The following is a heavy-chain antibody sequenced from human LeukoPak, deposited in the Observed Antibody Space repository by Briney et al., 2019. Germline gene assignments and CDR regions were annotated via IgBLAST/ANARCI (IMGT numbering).Heavy chain of an antibody. V-gene: IGHV3-11*04. CDR1: GFTFSDYY. CDR2: ISGSGSTI. Sequence: GGSLRLSCAASGFTFSDYYMTWIRQAPGKGLEWVSYISGSGSTIYYADSVKGRFTISRDNAKNSLSLQMNSLRAEDTAVYYCARQRGSGCLDYWGQGTLVTVSS. CDR3: ARQRGSGCLDY. D-gene: IGHD6-19*01. J-gene: IGHJ4*02.